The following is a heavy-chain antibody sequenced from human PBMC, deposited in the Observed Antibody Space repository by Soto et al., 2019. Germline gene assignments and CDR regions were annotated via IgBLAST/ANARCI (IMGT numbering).Heavy chain of an antibody. V-gene: IGHV1-2*02. CDR3: ARAPPPHDEPPGVYNWFDP. CDR1: GYTFTGYY. D-gene: IGHD1-1*01. CDR2: INPNSGGT. J-gene: IGHJ5*02. Sequence: QVQLVQSGAEVKKPGASVKVSCKASGYTFTGYYMHWVRQAPGQGLEWMGWINPNSGGTNYAQKFQGRVTMTRDTSISPAYMELSRLRSDDTAVYYCARAPPPHDEPPGVYNWFDPWGQGTLVTVSS.